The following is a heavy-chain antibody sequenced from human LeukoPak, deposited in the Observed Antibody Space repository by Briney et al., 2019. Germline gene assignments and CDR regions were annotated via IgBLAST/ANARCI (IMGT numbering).Heavy chain of an antibody. CDR2: ISGSGGST. V-gene: IGHV3-23*01. CDR1: GFTFSSYA. J-gene: IGHJ4*02. Sequence: QAGGPLRLSCAASGFTFSSYAMSWVCQAPGKGLEWVSAISGSGGSTYYADSVKGRFTISRDNSKNTLYLQMNSLRAEDTAVYYCAKDHDVVVVAATPTIDYWGQGTLVTVSS. CDR3: AKDHDVVVVAATPTIDY. D-gene: IGHD2-15*01.